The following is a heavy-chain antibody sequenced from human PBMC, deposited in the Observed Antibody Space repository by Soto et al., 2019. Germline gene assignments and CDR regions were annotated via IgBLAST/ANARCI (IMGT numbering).Heavy chain of an antibody. Sequence: QVQLQESGPGLVKPSGTLSLTCAVSGGSISSSNWWSWVRQPPGKGLEWIGEIYHSGSTNYNPSLKSRVTISVDKSKNQFSLKLSSVTAADTAVYYCARDNAIWSGYYTYYYYYGMDVWGQGTTVTVSS. CDR2: IYHSGST. CDR3: ARDNAIWSGYYTYYYYYGMDV. D-gene: IGHD3-3*01. CDR1: GGSISSSNW. V-gene: IGHV4-4*02. J-gene: IGHJ6*02.